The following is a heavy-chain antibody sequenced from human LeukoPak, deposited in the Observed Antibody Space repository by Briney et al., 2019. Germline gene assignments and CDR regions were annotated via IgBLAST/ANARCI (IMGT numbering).Heavy chain of an antibody. D-gene: IGHD6-13*01. CDR2: ISGSGGST. J-gene: IGHJ4*02. V-gene: IGHV3-23*01. Sequence: PGGSLRLSCAGSGFTFRIYAMGWVRQAPGKGLEWVSAISGSGGSTYYADSVKGRFTISRDNAKNSLYLQMNSLRAEDTAVYYCASRAGYTGSWSAFDYWGQGTLVTVSS. CDR3: ASRAGYTGSWSAFDY. CDR1: GFTFRIYA.